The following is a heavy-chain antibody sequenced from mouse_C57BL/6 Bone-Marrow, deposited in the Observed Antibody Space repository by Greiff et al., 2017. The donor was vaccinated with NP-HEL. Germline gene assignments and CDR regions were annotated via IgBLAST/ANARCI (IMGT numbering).Heavy chain of an antibody. CDR1: GFTFSNYW. V-gene: IGHV6-3*01. J-gene: IGHJ2*01. CDR2: IRVKSDNYAT. D-gene: IGHD1-1*01. CDR3: TVITTVYYFDY. Sequence: EVQLVESGGGLVQPGGSMKLSCAASGFTFSNYWMNWVRQSPEKGLEWVAQIRVKSDNYATHYAESVKGRFTISRDDSKSSVYLQMNNLRAEDTGIYYCTVITTVYYFDYWGQGTTLTVSS.